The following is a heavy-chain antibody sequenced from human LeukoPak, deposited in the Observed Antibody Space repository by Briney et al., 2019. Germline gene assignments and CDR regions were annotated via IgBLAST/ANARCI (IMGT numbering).Heavy chain of an antibody. J-gene: IGHJ4*02. D-gene: IGHD4/OR15-4a*01. Sequence: GRSLRLSCAASGFTFTDWYMSWIRQAPGKGLQWLSYISSSSSDTSYADSVRGRFTISRDNAKKSVYLQMNSLRAEDTAVYYCARGGPTVPTVLSLWGQGTLVTVSS. V-gene: IGHV3-11*06. CDR3: ARGGPTVPTVLSL. CDR1: GFTFTDWY. CDR2: ISSSSSDT.